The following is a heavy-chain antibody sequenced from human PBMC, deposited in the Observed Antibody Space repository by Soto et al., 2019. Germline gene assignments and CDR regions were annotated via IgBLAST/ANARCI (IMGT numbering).Heavy chain of an antibody. CDR1: GHTLTGYY. V-gene: IGHV1-2*04. Sequence: QVQLVQSGAEVKKPGASVKVSCKASGHTLTGYYMHWVGQAPGQGLEWMGWINPNSGGTNYAQKFQGWVTMTRDTSISTAYMELSRLRSDDTAVYYCARGRMVRGVKYYYYGMDVWGQGTTVTVSS. D-gene: IGHD3-10*01. CDR3: ARGRMVRGVKYYYYGMDV. CDR2: INPNSGGT. J-gene: IGHJ6*02.